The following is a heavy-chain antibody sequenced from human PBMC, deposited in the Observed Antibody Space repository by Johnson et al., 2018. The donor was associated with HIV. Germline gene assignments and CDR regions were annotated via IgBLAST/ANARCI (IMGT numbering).Heavy chain of an antibody. V-gene: IGHV3-7*01. D-gene: IGHD3-16*01. CDR1: GFTFSSYA. Sequence: VQLVESGGGVVQPGRSLRLSCAASGFTFSSYAMSWVRQAPGKGLEWVANIKQDGSEKYYVGSVKGRFTISRDNAKNSLYLQMNSLRAEDTAVYYCARDLNHFGGAFDIWGQGTMVTVSS. CDR3: ARDLNHFGGAFDI. J-gene: IGHJ3*02. CDR2: IKQDGSEK.